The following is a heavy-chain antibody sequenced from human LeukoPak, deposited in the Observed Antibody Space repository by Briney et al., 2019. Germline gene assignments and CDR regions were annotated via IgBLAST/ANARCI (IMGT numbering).Heavy chain of an antibody. CDR2: IIPIFGTA. CDR3: ARLTSSIAAPVDWFDP. CDR1: GGTFSSYA. D-gene: IGHD6-6*01. V-gene: IGHV1-69*05. J-gene: IGHJ5*02. Sequence: SVKVSCKASGGTFSSYAISWVRQAPGQGLVWMGGIIPIFGTANYAQKFQGRVTITTDESTSTAYMELSSLRSEDTAVYYCARLTSSIAAPVDWFDPWGQGTLVTVSS.